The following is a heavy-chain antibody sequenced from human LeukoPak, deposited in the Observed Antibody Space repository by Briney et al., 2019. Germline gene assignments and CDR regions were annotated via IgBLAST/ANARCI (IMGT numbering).Heavy chain of an antibody. CDR3: ARGGEGYNDDAFEV. Sequence: SETLSLTCTVSGDSIRSQYCAWIRQPPGKGLEWIGHIYNSATTDYNPSFKSRVTISLDTSKKQFSLKMTSVTALDSAVYYCARGGEGYNDDAFEVWGLGTAVTVSS. J-gene: IGHJ3*01. D-gene: IGHD5-24*01. V-gene: IGHV4-59*11. CDR1: GDSIRSQY. CDR2: IYNSATT.